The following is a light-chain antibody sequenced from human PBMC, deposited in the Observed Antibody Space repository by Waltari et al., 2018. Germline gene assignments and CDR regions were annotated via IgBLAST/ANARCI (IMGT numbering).Light chain of an antibody. CDR3: QHYYDNPYS. CDR1: QNIYSN. CDR2: AAS. J-gene: IGKJ2*03. Sequence: IQMTQSPSALSASVGDRVTISCRASQNIYSNLAWYQQKPGKAPKLLIYAASSLQSGIPSRFSGSGSGTDFTLTSSSMQPEDSAAYYCQHYYDNPYSFGQGTKVEIK. V-gene: IGKV1-6*01.